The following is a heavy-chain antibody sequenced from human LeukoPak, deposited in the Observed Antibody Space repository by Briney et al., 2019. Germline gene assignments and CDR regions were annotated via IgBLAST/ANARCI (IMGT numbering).Heavy chain of an antibody. J-gene: IGHJ6*02. V-gene: IGHV4-59*01. CDR1: GGSISSYY. CDR3: ARTFSESYYYYGMDV. CDR2: VYYSGRT. Sequence: SETLSLTCTVSGGSISSYYWSWIRQPPGKGLEGIGYVYYSGRTNYNPSLKSRVTISVDTSKNQFSLKLSSVTAADTAVYYCARTFSESYYYYGMDVWGQGTTVTVSS. D-gene: IGHD1-26*01.